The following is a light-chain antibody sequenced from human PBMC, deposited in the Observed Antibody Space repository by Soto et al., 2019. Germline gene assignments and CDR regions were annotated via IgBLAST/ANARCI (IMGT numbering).Light chain of an antibody. J-gene: IGKJ4*01. V-gene: IGKV3-15*01. CDR1: QSVRNN. CDR3: QQYNNWPPLT. Sequence: EIVMTQSPATLSVSPGERATLSCRATQSVRNNLAWYQQKPGQAPRILIYGASTRATGIPARFSGSGSGTEFTLTISSLQSEDFAVYYCQQYNNWPPLTFGGGTKVEIK. CDR2: GAS.